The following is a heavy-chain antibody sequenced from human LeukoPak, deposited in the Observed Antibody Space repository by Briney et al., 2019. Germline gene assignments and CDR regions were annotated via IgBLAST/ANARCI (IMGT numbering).Heavy chain of an antibody. CDR2: INPNSGGT. CDR3: ARDAIVRDYSNSDY. CDR1: GYTFTGYY. V-gene: IGHV1-2*02. D-gene: IGHD4-11*01. J-gene: IGHJ4*02. Sequence: GASVKVSCKASGYTFTGYYIHWVRQAPGQGLEWMGWINPNSGGTSYAQKFQGRVTMTRDTSISTAYMELSRLTSDDTAVYYCARDAIVRDYSNSDYWGQGTLVTVSS.